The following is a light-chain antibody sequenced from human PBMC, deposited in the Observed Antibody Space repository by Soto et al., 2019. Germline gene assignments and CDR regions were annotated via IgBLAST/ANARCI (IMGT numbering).Light chain of an antibody. Sequence: SYELTQPPSVSVAPGQTARITCGGNNIGSKSVHWYQQKPGQAPVLVVYDDNDRPSWIPERFSGSNSGNTATLTISRVEAGDEADYYCQVWDSSSDHLVFGTGTKLTVL. V-gene: IGLV3-21*02. CDR2: DDN. CDR3: QVWDSSSDHLV. CDR1: NIGSKS. J-gene: IGLJ1*01.